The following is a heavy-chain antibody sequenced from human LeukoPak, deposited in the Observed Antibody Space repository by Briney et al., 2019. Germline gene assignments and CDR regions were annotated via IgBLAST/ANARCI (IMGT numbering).Heavy chain of an antibody. D-gene: IGHD5-18*01. CDR2: ISYDGSNK. CDR1: GFTFSSYG. Sequence: GGSLRLSCAASGFTFSSYGMHWVRQAPGKGLEWVAVISYDGSNKYYADSVKGRFTISRDNSKNTLYLQMNSLRAEDTAVYYCAKDYPSRGWSYGYADYWGQGTLVTVPS. CDR3: AKDYPSRGWSYGYADY. J-gene: IGHJ4*02. V-gene: IGHV3-30*18.